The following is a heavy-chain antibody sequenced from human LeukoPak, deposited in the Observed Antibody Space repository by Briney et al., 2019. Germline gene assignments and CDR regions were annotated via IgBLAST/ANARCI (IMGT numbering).Heavy chain of an antibody. D-gene: IGHD3-10*01. J-gene: IGHJ4*02. CDR1: GFTFSSYS. V-gene: IGHV3-21*01. CDR3: ARALVRGVLDY. Sequence: GGSLRLSCAASGFTFSSYSMNWVRQAPGKGLEWVSSISSSSSYIYYADSVKGRFTTSRDNAKNSLYLQMNSLRAEDTAVYYCARALVRGVLDYWGQGTLVTVSS. CDR2: ISSSSSYI.